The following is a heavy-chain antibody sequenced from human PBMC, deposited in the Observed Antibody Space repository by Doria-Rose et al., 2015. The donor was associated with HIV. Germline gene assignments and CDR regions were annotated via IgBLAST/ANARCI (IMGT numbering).Heavy chain of an antibody. CDR2: IFSDDDR. Sequence: SGPVLVKPTETLTLTCTVSGVSLSSPGMGVSWIRQPPGKALEWLANIFSDDDRSYNTSLKSRLTISRGTSKSQVLLTMTDMDPVDTATYYCARIKSSRWYHKYYFDFWGQGTLSSSPQ. D-gene: IGHD6-13*01. CDR1: GVSLSSPGMG. J-gene: IGHJ4*02. CDR3: ARIKSSRWYHKYYFDF. V-gene: IGHV2-26*01.